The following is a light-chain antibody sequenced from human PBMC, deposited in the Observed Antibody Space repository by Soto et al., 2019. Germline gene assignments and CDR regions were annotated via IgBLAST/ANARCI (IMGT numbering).Light chain of an antibody. CDR1: SSDVGSYNL. J-gene: IGLJ1*01. CDR2: EGS. V-gene: IGLV2-23*01. Sequence: QSALTQPASVSGSPGQSITISCTGTSSDVGSYNLVSWYQQHPGKAPKLMIYEGSKRPSGVSNRFSGSKSGNTASLTISGLQAVDEADYYCCSYAESGTYVFGAGTKLTVL. CDR3: CSYAESGTYV.